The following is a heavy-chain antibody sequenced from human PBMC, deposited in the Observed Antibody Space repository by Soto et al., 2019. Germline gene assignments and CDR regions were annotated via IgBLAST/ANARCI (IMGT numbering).Heavy chain of an antibody. CDR3: VRDRTEYGSYGSSYYDVFDI. J-gene: IGHJ3*02. V-gene: IGHV3-7*05. D-gene: IGHD6-6*01. CDR2: INRDGTKK. Sequence: EVQLVESGGGLVQPGGSLRLSCAASGFTFNAYWMTWVPRVPGKGLEWVANINRDGTKKNYVDSVKGRFTVSRDNAKNSLHLQMYSLRAEDTAVYYCVRDRTEYGSYGSSYYDVFDIWGQGTKVTVSS. CDR1: GFTFNAYW.